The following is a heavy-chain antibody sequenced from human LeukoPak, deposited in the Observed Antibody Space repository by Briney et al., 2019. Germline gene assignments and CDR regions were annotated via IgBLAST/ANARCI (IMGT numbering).Heavy chain of an antibody. CDR2: IIPIFGTA. CDR3: ARVGAVAHWFDP. J-gene: IGHJ5*02. Sequence: GASVKVSCKASGGTFSSYAISWVRQAPGQGLEWMGGIIPIFGTANYAQKFQGRVTITADESTSTVYMELSSLRSEDTAVYYCARVGAVAHWFDPWGQGTLVTVSS. D-gene: IGHD6-19*01. V-gene: IGHV1-69*13. CDR1: GGTFSSYA.